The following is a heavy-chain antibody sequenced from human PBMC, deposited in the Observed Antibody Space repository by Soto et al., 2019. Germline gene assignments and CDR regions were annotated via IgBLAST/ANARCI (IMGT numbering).Heavy chain of an antibody. Sequence: GGSLRLSCAASGFTFSGYSMNWVRQAPGKGLEWVSYISSSSSIIYYADSVKGRFTISRDNAKNSLYLQMNSLRDEDTAVYYCARDIHDYGDPDYWGQGTLVTVSS. CDR3: ARDIHDYGDPDY. J-gene: IGHJ4*02. D-gene: IGHD4-17*01. V-gene: IGHV3-48*02. CDR2: ISSSSSII. CDR1: GFTFSGYS.